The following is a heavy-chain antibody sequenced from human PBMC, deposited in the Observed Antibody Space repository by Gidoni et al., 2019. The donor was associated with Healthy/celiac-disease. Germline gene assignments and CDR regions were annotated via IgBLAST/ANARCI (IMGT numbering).Heavy chain of an antibody. D-gene: IGHD6-6*01. V-gene: IGHV4-34*01. CDR3: ARGQRFGQLVRFYARRFDP. Sequence: QVQLQQWGAGLLKPSETLSLTCAVYGGSFSGYYWSWIRQPPGKGLEWIGEINHSGSTNYNPSLKSRVTISVDTSKNQFSLKLSSVTAADTAVYYCARGQRFGQLVRFYARRFDPWGQGTLVTVSS. CDR2: INHSGST. CDR1: GGSFSGYY. J-gene: IGHJ5*02.